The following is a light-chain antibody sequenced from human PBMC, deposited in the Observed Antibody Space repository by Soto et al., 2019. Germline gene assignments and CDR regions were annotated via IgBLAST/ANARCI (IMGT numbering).Light chain of an antibody. J-gene: IGKJ4*01. V-gene: IGKV3-20*01. Sequence: ENVLTQSPGTLSLSPGERATVSCRASQSITGSYLAWYQQTPGQAPRLLIYGASSRATGVPDRFSGSGSGTDFTLTISRLEPEEFAVYYCQQYYSIPRTVGGVTK. CDR2: GAS. CDR1: QSITGSY. CDR3: QQYYSIPRT.